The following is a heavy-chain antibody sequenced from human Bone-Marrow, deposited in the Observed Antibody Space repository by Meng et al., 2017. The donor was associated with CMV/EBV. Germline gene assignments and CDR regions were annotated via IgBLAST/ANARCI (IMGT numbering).Heavy chain of an antibody. D-gene: IGHD3-9*01. Sequence: SETLSLTCAVYGGSFSGYYWSWIRQPPGKGLEWIGEINHSGSTNYNPSLKSRVTISVDTSKNQFSLKLSSVTAADTAVHYCARAGNLDWLRWGQGTLVTVSS. J-gene: IGHJ4*02. V-gene: IGHV4-34*01. CDR1: GGSFSGYY. CDR2: INHSGST. CDR3: ARAGNLDWLR.